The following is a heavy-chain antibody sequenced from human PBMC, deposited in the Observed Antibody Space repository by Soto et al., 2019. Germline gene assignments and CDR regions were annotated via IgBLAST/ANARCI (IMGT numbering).Heavy chain of an antibody. J-gene: IGHJ4*02. V-gene: IGHV3-30*18. CDR3: AKDLSPILMGGLTAHHLSIAAAGTALDY. Sequence: GGSLRLSCAASGFTFSSYGMHWVRQAPGKGLEWVAVISYDGSNKYYADSVKGRFTISRDNSKNTLYLQMNSLGAEDTVVYYCAKDLSPILMGGLTAHHLSIAAAGTALDYWGQGTLVTVSS. CDR1: GFTFSSYG. CDR2: ISYDGSNK. D-gene: IGHD6-13*01.